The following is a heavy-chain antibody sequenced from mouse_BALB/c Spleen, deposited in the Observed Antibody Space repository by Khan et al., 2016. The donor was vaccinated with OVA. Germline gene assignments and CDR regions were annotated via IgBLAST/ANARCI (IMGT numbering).Heavy chain of an antibody. Sequence: EVQLQESGPGLVKPSQSLSLTCTVTGYSITSEFARNWIRQFPGNKLEWMGYIRYSGNTRYNPSLKSLISITRDTSRNQFFLQLNSVTTEDTATCYCARKGYYDYDPFPYWGQGTLVTVSA. V-gene: IGHV3-2*02. CDR3: ARKGYYDYDPFPY. CDR1: GYSITSEFA. J-gene: IGHJ3*01. CDR2: IRYSGNT. D-gene: IGHD2-4*01.